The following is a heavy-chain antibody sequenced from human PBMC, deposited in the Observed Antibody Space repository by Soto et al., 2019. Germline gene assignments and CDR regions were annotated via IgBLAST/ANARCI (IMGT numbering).Heavy chain of an antibody. CDR2: IYSGGST. V-gene: IGHV3-53*01. D-gene: IGHD2-15*01. Sequence: PGGSLRLSCAASGFTVSSDYMSWVRQAPGKGLEWVSVIYSGGSTYYADSVKGRFTISRDNSKNTLYLQMNSLRAEDTAVYYCARDIRVCSGGSCYSDYYYYYGMDVWGQGTTVTVSS. CDR1: GFTVSSDY. CDR3: ARDIRVCSGGSCYSDYYYYYGMDV. J-gene: IGHJ6*02.